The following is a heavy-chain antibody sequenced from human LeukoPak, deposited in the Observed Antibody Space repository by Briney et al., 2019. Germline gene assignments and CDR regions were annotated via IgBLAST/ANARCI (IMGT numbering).Heavy chain of an antibody. Sequence: SETLSLTCTVFGGSISSYYWSWIRQPPGKGLEWIGYIYYSGSTNYNPSLKSRVTISVDTSKNQFSLKLSSVTAADTAVYYCASRDYYDSLGAFDIWGQGTMVTVSS. CDR2: IYYSGST. CDR1: GGSISSYY. V-gene: IGHV4-59*01. J-gene: IGHJ3*02. CDR3: ASRDYYDSLGAFDI. D-gene: IGHD3-22*01.